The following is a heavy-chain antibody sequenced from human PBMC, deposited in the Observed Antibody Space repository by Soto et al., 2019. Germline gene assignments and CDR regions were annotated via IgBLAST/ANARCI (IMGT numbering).Heavy chain of an antibody. D-gene: IGHD6-13*01. CDR1: GYTFTTYD. CDR3: ARARRWRDH. V-gene: IGHV1-8*01. J-gene: IGHJ4*02. CDR2: MDPKSGHT. Sequence: ASVKVSCKASGYTFTTYDISWVRQATGQGLEWMGWMDPKSGHTDYAAKFQGRVTMTRNTSISTAYMGLSSLRSDDTAVYYCARARRWRDHWGQGXLVPV.